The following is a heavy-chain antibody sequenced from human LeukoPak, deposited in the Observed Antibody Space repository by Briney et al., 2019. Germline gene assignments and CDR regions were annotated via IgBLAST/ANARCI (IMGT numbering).Heavy chain of an antibody. Sequence: SQTLSLTCTVSGGSISSGDYYWSWIRQPPGQGLEWIGYIYYSGSTYYNPSLKSRVTISVDTSKSRFSLKLSSVTAADTAVYYCATHSSGYDSGNDAFDIWGQGTMVTVSS. CDR1: GGSISSGDYY. D-gene: IGHD3-22*01. J-gene: IGHJ3*02. V-gene: IGHV4-30-4*08. CDR2: IYYSGST. CDR3: ATHSSGYDSGNDAFDI.